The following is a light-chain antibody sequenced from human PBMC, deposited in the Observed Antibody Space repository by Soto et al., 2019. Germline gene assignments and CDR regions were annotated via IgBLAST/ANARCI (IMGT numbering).Light chain of an antibody. CDR3: SSYTSTSRYV. CDR1: SSDVGKYDR. J-gene: IGLJ1*01. Sequence: QSALTQPPSVSGSPGQSVTISCTGTSSDVGKYDRVSWYQQPPGTAPKLIIYEVTNRPAGVPARFSGSKSGNTASLPISGLQVGDEANYYCSSYTSTSRYVFGAGTKVTVL. V-gene: IGLV2-18*02. CDR2: EVT.